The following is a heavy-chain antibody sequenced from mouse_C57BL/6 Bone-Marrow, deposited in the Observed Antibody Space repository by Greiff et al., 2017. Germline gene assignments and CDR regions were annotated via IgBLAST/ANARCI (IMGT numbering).Heavy chain of an antibody. CDR2: ISSGGSYT. Sequence: EVMLVESGGDLVKPGGSLKLSCAASGFTFSSYGMSWVRQTPDKRLEWVATISSGGSYTYYPDSVKGRFTISRDNAKNTLYLQMSSLKSEDTAMYYCARSPLHWCQGTSVTVSS. J-gene: IGHJ4*01. V-gene: IGHV5-6*01. CDR1: GFTFSSYG. CDR3: ARSPLH.